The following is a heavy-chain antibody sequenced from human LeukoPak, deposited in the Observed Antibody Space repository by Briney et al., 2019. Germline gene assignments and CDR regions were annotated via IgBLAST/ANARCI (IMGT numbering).Heavy chain of an antibody. Sequence: SETLSLTCAVSGGSISSSNWWSWVRPPPGKGLEWIGEIYHSGSTNYNPSLKSRVTILVDKSKNQFSLKLSSVTAADTAVYYCASLYGRTMIPRPTWFDPWGQGTLVTVSS. CDR1: GGSISSSNW. D-gene: IGHD3-22*01. J-gene: IGHJ5*02. CDR3: ASLYGRTMIPRPTWFDP. V-gene: IGHV4-4*02. CDR2: IYHSGST.